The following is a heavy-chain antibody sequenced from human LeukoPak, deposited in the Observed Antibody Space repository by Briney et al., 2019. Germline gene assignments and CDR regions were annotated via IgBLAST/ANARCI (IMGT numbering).Heavy chain of an antibody. Sequence: PGGSLRLSCAASGFTFSSYAMSRVRQAPGKGLEWVASISGSDSTIYYADSVRGRFAFSRDNAKNSLYLEMNRLRAADTAVYYCAREEAFYDFAFDLWGQGTMVTVSS. CDR3: AREEAFYDFAFDL. D-gene: IGHD3/OR15-3a*01. CDR2: ISGSDSTI. CDR1: GFTFSSYA. J-gene: IGHJ3*01. V-gene: IGHV3-48*01.